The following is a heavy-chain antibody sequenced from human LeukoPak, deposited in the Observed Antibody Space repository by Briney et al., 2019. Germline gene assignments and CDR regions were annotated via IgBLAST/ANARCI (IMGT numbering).Heavy chain of an antibody. CDR3: TTDSGDYDILTGYSDY. J-gene: IGHJ4*02. Sequence: PGGSLRLSCAASGFTFSSYGMHWVRQAPGKGLEWVAVISYDGSNKYYADSVKGRFTISRDNSKNTLYLQMNSLRAEDTAVYYCTTDSGDYDILTGYSDYWGQGTLVTVSS. V-gene: IGHV3-30*03. CDR1: GFTFSSYG. D-gene: IGHD3-9*01. CDR2: ISYDGSNK.